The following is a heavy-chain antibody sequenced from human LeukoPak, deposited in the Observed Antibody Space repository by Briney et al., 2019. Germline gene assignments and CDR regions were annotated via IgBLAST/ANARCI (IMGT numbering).Heavy chain of an antibody. CDR2: IYYSGST. Sequence: SETLSLTCTVSGGSISSYYWSWIRQRPGKGLEWIGYIYYSGSTNYNPSLKSRVTISVDTSKNQFSLKLSSVTAADTAVYYCARDRGYCSGGSCHNWFDPWGQGTLVTVSS. CDR1: GGSISSYY. D-gene: IGHD2-15*01. CDR3: ARDRGYCSGGSCHNWFDP. J-gene: IGHJ5*02. V-gene: IGHV4-59*01.